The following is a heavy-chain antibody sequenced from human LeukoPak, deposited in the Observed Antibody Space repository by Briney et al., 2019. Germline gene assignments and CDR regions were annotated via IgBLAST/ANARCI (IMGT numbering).Heavy chain of an antibody. J-gene: IGHJ6*02. CDR3: ARGRNYGMDV. CDR1: GFTVSSNE. Sequence: GGSLRLSCAASGFTVSSNEMSWVRQAPGKGLEWVSSISGGSTYYTDSRKGRFTISRDNAKNSLYLQMNSLRAEDTAVYYCARGRNYGMDVWGQGTTVTVSS. CDR2: ISGGST. V-gene: IGHV3-38-3*01.